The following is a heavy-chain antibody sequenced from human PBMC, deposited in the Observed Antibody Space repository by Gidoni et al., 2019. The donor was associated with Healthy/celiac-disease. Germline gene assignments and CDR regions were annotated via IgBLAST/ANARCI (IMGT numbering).Heavy chain of an antibody. CDR2: ISYDGSNK. V-gene: IGHV3-30-3*01. CDR3: ARLWFGELLSGDY. D-gene: IGHD3-10*01. J-gene: IGHJ4*02. CDR1: GFTFSSYA. Sequence: QVHLVESGGGLVQPGRSLRLSCEASGFTFSSYAMHWVRQAPGKGLGWVAVISYDGSNKYYADSVKGRFTISRDNSKNTLYLQMNSLRADDTAVYYCARLWFGELLSGDYWGQGTLVTVSS.